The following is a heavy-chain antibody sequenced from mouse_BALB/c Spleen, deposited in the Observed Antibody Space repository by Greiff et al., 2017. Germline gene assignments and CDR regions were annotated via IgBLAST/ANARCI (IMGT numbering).Heavy chain of an antibody. V-gene: IGHV2-2*02. D-gene: IGHD2-3*01. J-gene: IGHJ4*01. CDR2: IWSGGST. CDR3: ARNPRWLLRGMDY. Sequence: VHLVESGPGLVQPSQSLSITCTVSGFSLTSYGVHWVRQSPGKGLEWLGVIWSGGSTDYNAAFISRLSISKDNSKSQVFFKMNSLQANDTAIYYCARNPRWLLRGMDYWGQGTSVTVSS. CDR1: GFSLTSYG.